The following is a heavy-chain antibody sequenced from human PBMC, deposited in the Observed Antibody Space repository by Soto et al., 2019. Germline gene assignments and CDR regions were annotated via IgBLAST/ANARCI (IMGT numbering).Heavy chain of an antibody. D-gene: IGHD1-26*01. Sequence: EVQLLESGGGLVQPGGSLRLSCAVSGFTFSTYAMSWVRQAPGKGLEWVSAISDSGRSTYYADSMKGRFTISRDNSKNTLYLQMNSLRAEDTAVYYCAKAQGDGNYYGSYYYFYGMDVWGQGTTVTVSS. CDR1: GFTFSTYA. V-gene: IGHV3-23*01. CDR3: AKAQGDGNYYGSYYYFYGMDV. J-gene: IGHJ6*02. CDR2: ISDSGRST.